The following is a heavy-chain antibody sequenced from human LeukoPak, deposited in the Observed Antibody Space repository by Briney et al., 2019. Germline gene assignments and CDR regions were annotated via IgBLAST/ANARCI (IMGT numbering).Heavy chain of an antibody. CDR1: GFTFSSYA. CDR2: ISYVGTNK. J-gene: IGHJ1*01. V-gene: IGHV3-30*04. Sequence: PGGSLRLSCAASGFTFSSYAMHWVRQAPGKGLEWVAVISYVGTNKYYADSVKGRFTISRDNSKNTLYLQMNSLRAEDTAVYYCVIGVYFQHWGQGTLVTVSS. CDR3: VIGVYFQH.